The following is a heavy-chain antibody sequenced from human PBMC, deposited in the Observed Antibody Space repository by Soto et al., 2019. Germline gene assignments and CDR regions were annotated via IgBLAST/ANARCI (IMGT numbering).Heavy chain of an antibody. J-gene: IGHJ6*02. V-gene: IGHV6-1*01. CDR2: TYYRSKWYN. CDR3: ARDRNWRDTAMVTGYYYYGMDV. D-gene: IGHD5-18*01. Sequence: PSQTLSLTCAISGDSVSSNSAAWNWIRQSPSRGLEWLGRTYYRSKWYNDYAVSVKSRTTINPDTSKNQFSLQLNSVTPEDTAVYYCARDRNWRDTAMVTGYYYYGMDVWGQGTTVTVSS. CDR1: GDSVSSNSAA.